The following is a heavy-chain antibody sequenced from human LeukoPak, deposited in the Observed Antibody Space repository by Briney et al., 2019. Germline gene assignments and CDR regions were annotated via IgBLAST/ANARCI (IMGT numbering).Heavy chain of an antibody. CDR2: IYYSGST. J-gene: IGHJ4*02. D-gene: IGHD3-22*01. V-gene: IGHV4-31*03. CDR1: GGSISLSSYY. CDR3: ARVSYDSSGYYRDY. Sequence: SETLSLTCTVSGGSISLSSYYWGWIRQHPGKGLEWIGYIYYSGSTYYNPSLKSRVTISVDTSKNQFSLKLSSVTAADTAVYYCARVSYDSSGYYRDYWGQGTLVTVSS.